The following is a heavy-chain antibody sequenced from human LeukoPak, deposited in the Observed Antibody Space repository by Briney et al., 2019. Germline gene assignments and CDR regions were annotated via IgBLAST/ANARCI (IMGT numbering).Heavy chain of an antibody. J-gene: IGHJ6*02. CDR3: ARDRSGSYSRYYYYVMDV. V-gene: IGHV4-59*01. CDR2: IYYRGST. D-gene: IGHD1-26*01. CDR1: GGSITSYY. Sequence: SETLSLTCTVAGGSITSYYWIWLRQPPGKGLEWIGYIYYRGSTNHNPSLTSRVTISVDTSKNQFSLKLSSVTAADTAVYYCARDRSGSYSRYYYYVMDVWGQGTTVTVSS.